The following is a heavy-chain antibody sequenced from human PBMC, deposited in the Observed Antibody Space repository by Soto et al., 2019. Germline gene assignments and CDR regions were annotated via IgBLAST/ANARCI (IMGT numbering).Heavy chain of an antibody. V-gene: IGHV4-59*01. CDR3: ARGGSYYDIDH. J-gene: IGHJ4*02. CDR2: THYSGSV. D-gene: IGHD3-22*01. CDR1: GGSISTYY. Sequence: PSETLSLTCTVSGGSISTYYWSWIRQAPGKELEWIAYTHYSGSVNYNPSLRGRVTISQDTSKNQLSLKVTAVTAADTAVYYCARGGSYYDIDHWGQGSLVTVSS.